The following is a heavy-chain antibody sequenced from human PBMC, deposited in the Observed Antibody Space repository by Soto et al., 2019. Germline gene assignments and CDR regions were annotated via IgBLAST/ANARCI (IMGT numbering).Heavy chain of an antibody. CDR2: ISAYNGNT. J-gene: IGHJ4*02. CDR1: GGTFSSYT. V-gene: IGHV1-18*01. D-gene: IGHD6-13*01. CDR3: ARKTRIAAAANFDY. Sequence: GASVKVSCKASGGTFSSYTISWVRQAPGQGLEWVGWISAYNGNTNYAQKLQGRVTMTTDTSTSTAYMELRSLRSDDTAVYYCARKTRIAAAANFDYWGQGTLVTVSS.